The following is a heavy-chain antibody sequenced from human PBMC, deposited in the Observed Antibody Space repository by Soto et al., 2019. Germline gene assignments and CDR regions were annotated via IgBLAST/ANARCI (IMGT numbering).Heavy chain of an antibody. CDR3: ARNGGNSHWYFDL. Sequence: QVQLVQSGAEVKKPGASVKVSCKASGYTFTSYAMHWVRQAPGQRLEWMGWINAGNGNTKYSQKFQGRVTITRDTCASTAYMELSSLRSEDTAVYYCARNGGNSHWYFDLWGRGTLVTVSS. J-gene: IGHJ2*01. CDR1: GYTFTSYA. D-gene: IGHD2-15*01. CDR2: INAGNGNT. V-gene: IGHV1-3*01.